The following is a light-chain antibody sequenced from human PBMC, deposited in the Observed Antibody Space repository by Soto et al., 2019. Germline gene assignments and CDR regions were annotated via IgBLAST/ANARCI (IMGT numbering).Light chain of an antibody. CDR1: QSVSSN. V-gene: IGKV3-15*01. J-gene: IGKJ1*01. CDR2: GAS. CDR3: QQYNNWPRET. Sequence: EIVMTQSPATLSVSPGERATLSCRASQSVSSNLAWYQQKPGQAPRLLIYGASTRATGIPARFSGSGSGTEFTFTISSLQSEDFAVYYCQQYNNWPRETFGQGTKVEIK.